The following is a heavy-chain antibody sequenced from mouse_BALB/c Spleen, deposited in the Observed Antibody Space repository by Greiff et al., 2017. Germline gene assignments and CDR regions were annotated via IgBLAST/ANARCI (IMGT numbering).Heavy chain of an antibody. D-gene: IGHD2-1*01. Sequence: QVQLQQSAAELARPGASVKMSCKASGYTFTSYTMHWVKQRPGQGLVWIGYINPSSGYTEYNQKFKDKTTLTADKSSSTAYMQLSSLTSEDSAVYYCARRGYGNYVGYFDYWGQGTTLTVSS. J-gene: IGHJ2*01. CDR1: GYTFTSYT. CDR3: ARRGYGNYVGYFDY. CDR2: INPSSGYT. V-gene: IGHV1-4*02.